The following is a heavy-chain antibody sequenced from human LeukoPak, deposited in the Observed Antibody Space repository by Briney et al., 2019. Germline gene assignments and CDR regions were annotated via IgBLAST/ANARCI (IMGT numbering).Heavy chain of an antibody. CDR1: GFTFNSYN. D-gene: IGHD5-12*01. J-gene: IGHJ4*02. CDR3: ARKGAGYSGYGIDY. V-gene: IGHV3-21*06. Sequence: PGGSLRLSCAASGFTFNSYNINWVRQAPGKGLEWVSFISTSSNYMYYADSVKGRFTISRDNARNSLYLQMNSLRAEDTAVYYCARKGAGYSGYGIDYWGQGTLVTVSS. CDR2: ISTSSNYM.